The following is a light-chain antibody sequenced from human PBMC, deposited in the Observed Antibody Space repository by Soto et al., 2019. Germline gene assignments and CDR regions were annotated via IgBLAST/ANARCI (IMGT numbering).Light chain of an antibody. Sequence: QSVLTQPPSVSAAPGQKVTICCSGSSSNIGNNYVSWYQQLPGTAPKLLIYENNKRPSGIPDRFSGSKSGTSATLGITGLQTGDEADYYCGTWDSSLRGVVFGGGTQLTV. J-gene: IGLJ2*01. CDR2: ENN. CDR3: GTWDSSLRGVV. V-gene: IGLV1-51*02. CDR1: SSNIGNNY.